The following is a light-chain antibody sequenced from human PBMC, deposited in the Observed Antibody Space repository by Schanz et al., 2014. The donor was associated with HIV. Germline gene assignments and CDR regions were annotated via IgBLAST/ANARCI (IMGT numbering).Light chain of an antibody. CDR3: SSYAGSSTLV. V-gene: IGLV2-14*01. Sequence: QSALTQPASVSGSPGQSITISCTGTNSDVGGYDYVSWYQQHPGKAPKLIIYDVNYRPSGSSNRFSGSKSGSTASLAIFGLQAEDEADYYCSSYAGSSTLVFGGGTKLTVL. CDR2: DVN. J-gene: IGLJ2*01. CDR1: NSDVGGYDY.